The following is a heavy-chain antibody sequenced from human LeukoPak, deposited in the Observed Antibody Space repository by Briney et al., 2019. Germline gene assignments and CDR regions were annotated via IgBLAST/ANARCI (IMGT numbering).Heavy chain of an antibody. CDR3: SRLTHSYYSDTSGYYPYYYMDV. V-gene: IGHV4-39*02. CDR2: ISYSGNT. CDR1: AGSISSSDYY. J-gene: IGHJ6*03. D-gene: IGHD3-22*01. Sequence: SETLSLTCTVSAGSISSSDYYWGWLRQSPGKGLEWIGRISYSGNTYYNPSLKSRVTISVDTSKNHFSLRLSSVTAADTAVYFCSRLTHSYYSDTSGYYPYYYMDVWGEGTTVTVSS.